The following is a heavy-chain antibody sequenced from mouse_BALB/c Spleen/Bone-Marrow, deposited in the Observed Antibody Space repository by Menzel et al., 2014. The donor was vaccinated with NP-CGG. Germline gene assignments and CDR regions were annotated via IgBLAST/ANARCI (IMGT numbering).Heavy chain of an antibody. V-gene: IGHV1-7*01. CDR2: INPSTGYT. D-gene: IGHD1-1*01. CDR1: GYTFTSYW. Sequence: QVQLQQSGAELAKPGASVKMPCKASGYTFTSYWMHWVKQRPGQGLEWIGYINPSTGYTEYNQKFKDKATLTADKSSSTAYMQLSSLTSEDSAVYYCAREYYGSSGYFDVWGAGTTVTVSS. J-gene: IGHJ1*01. CDR3: AREYYGSSGYFDV.